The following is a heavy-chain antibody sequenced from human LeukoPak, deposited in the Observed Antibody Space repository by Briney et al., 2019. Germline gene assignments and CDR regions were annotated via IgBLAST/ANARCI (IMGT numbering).Heavy chain of an antibody. CDR1: EFTFSNYW. D-gene: IGHD6-13*01. CDR3: AKDLRIAAAYYYYYMDV. CDR2: IKQDGSKK. J-gene: IGHJ6*03. V-gene: IGHV3-7*03. Sequence: GGSLRLSCAASEFTFSNYWMSWVRQAPGKGLEWVANIKQDGSKKYYVDSVKGRFTISRDNSKNTLYLQMNSLRAEDTAVYYCAKDLRIAAAYYYYYMDVWGKGTTVTVSS.